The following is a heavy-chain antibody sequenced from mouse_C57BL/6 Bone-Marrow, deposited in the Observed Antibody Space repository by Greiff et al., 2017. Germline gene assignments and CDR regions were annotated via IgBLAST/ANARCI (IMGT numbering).Heavy chain of an antibody. Sequence: VQLQQPGAELVRPGSSVKLSCKASGYTFPSYWMDWVKQRPGQGLEWIGNIYPSDSETHYNQKFKDKATLTVDKSSSTAYMQLSSLTSEDSAVYYCARGDYYGSSYGAMDYWGQGTSVTVSS. J-gene: IGHJ4*01. CDR3: ARGDYYGSSYGAMDY. CDR2: IYPSDSET. CDR1: GYTFPSYW. D-gene: IGHD1-1*01. V-gene: IGHV1-61*01.